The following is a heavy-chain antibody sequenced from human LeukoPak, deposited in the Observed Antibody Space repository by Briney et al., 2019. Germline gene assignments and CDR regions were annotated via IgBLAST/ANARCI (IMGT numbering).Heavy chain of an antibody. CDR2: IHYSGIT. V-gene: IGHV4-59*01. CDR1: GGSITAYY. Sequence: SETLSLTCTVSGGSITAYYWNWIRQPPGQGLEWIGYIHYSGITNYNPSLESRVTTSVDTSKNQISLKLSSVTAADPAVDYCARDVSWISPGYFDYWGPGTLVTVSS. J-gene: IGHJ4*02. CDR3: ARDVSWISPGYFDY. D-gene: IGHD2-2*03.